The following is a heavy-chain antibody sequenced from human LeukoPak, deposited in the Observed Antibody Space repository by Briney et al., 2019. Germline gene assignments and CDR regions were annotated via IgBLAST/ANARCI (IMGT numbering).Heavy chain of an antibody. CDR3: ARGRDGYTLIDAFDI. J-gene: IGHJ3*02. D-gene: IGHD5-24*01. Sequence: GGSLRLSCADSGFTFSDYYLSWIHQAPGKGLEWVSYISGNDPTIYYADSVKGRFTISRDNAKNSLYLEMNSLRAEDTALYYCARGRDGYTLIDAFDIWGQGTMVTVSS. CDR1: GFTFSDYY. V-gene: IGHV3-11*04. CDR2: ISGNDPTI.